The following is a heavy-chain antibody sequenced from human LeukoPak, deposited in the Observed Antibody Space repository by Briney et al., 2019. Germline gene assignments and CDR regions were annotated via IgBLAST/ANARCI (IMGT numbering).Heavy chain of an antibody. V-gene: IGHV3-30-3*01. J-gene: IGHJ6*03. Sequence: GGSLRLSCAASGFTLSSYAMHWVRQAPGKGLEWVAVISYDGSNKYYADSVKGRFTISRDNSKNSLYLQMNSLRAEDTAVYYCARDSPDQAGMDVWGKGTTVTVSS. CDR3: ARDSPDQAGMDV. CDR1: GFTLSSYA. CDR2: ISYDGSNK. D-gene: IGHD6-19*01.